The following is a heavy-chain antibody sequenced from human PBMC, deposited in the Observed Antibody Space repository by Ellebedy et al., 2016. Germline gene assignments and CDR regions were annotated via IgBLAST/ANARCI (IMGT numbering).Heavy chain of an antibody. J-gene: IGHJ5*02. CDR2: ISGNGHFR. CDR3: TREFYANPDL. CDR1: GITINEHY. D-gene: IGHD3-16*01. Sequence: GGSLRLSXAASGITINEHYMSWIRQAPGKGLEWVAFISGNGHFRDHRDSVKGRFTISRDNGNNLVFLDMTSLSAEDTGTYYCTREFYANPDLWGQGTLVTVSS. V-gene: IGHV3-11*05.